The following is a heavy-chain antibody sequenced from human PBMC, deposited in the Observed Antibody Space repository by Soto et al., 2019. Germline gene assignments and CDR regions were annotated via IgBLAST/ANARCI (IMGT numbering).Heavy chain of an antibody. V-gene: IGHV3-30-3*01. J-gene: IGHJ4*02. CDR1: GFTFSSYA. CDR2: ISKDGSNK. D-gene: IGHD2-15*01. CDR3: ARFKGGSGGSCYSYFDY. Sequence: GGSLRLSCAASGFTFSSYAMHWVRQAPGKGLEWVAVISKDGSNKYYADSVKGRFTISRDNSKNTLYLQMNSLRAEDTAVYYCARFKGGSGGSCYSYFDYWGQGTLVTVSS.